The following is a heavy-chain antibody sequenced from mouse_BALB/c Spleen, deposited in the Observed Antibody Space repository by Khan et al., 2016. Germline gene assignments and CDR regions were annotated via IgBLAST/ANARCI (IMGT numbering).Heavy chain of an antibody. V-gene: IGHV14-3*02. Sequence: VQLQQSGAELVKPGASVKLSCTASGFNIKDTYMHWVKQRPEQGLEWIGRIDPANGNTKYDPKFQGKATITADTSSNTAYLQLSSLRSEDTAIHYCAMILAYWGKGTLITVSA. J-gene: IGHJ3*01. CDR2: IDPANGNT. CDR3: AMILAY. D-gene: IGHD2-4*01. CDR1: GFNIKDTY.